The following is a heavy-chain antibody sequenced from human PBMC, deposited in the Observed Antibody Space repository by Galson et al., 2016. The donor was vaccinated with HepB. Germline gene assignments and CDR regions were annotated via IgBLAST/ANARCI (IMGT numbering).Heavy chain of an antibody. V-gene: IGHV3-53*01. CDR3: AKGIPAALHSLGYYYYMDV. Sequence: SLRLSCAVSGFIVSSKYMSWVRQAPGKGLEWVSVIYCGGTTYYADSVKGRFTISRDNSKNTLYLQMNSLRAEDTAVYYCAKGIPAALHSLGYYYYMDVWGKGTTVTVSS. CDR1: GFIVSSKY. J-gene: IGHJ6*03. D-gene: IGHD2-2*01. CDR2: IYCGGTT.